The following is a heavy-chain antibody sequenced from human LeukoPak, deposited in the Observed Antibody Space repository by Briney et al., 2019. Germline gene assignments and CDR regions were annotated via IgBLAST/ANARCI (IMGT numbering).Heavy chain of an antibody. CDR3: ARDWVSGSRFDY. CDR1: GGTFSSYA. Sequence: SVKVSCKASGGTFSSYAISWVRQAPGQGLEWMGGIIPIFGTANYAQKFQGRVTITGDESTSTAYMELSSLRSEDTAVYYCARDWVSGSRFDYWGQGTLVTVSS. V-gene: IGHV1-69*13. D-gene: IGHD5-12*01. CDR2: IIPIFGTA. J-gene: IGHJ4*02.